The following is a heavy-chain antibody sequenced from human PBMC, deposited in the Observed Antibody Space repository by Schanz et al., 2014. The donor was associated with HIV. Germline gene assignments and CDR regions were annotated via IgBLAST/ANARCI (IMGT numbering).Heavy chain of an antibody. J-gene: IGHJ3*02. Sequence: QVQLVQSGAEVKKPGSSVKVSCKASGDTFTNYAITWVRQAPGQGLEWMGGITPIFGTTNYAQKFQGRVTITADKSTSTAYMDLRSLRSEDTAVYYCARAYGDFAHPHAFDIWGQGTVVTVSS. CDR2: ITPIFGTT. V-gene: IGHV1-69*06. CDR1: GDTFTNYA. CDR3: ARAYGDFAHPHAFDI. D-gene: IGHD4-17*01.